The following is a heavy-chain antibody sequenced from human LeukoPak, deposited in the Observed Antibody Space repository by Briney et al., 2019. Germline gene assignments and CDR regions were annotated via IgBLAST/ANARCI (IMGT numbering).Heavy chain of an antibody. D-gene: IGHD3-9*01. CDR2: ITSGGTYT. CDR3: ARGHYDILTASYKWTPDY. Sequence: KPGGSLRLSCAASGFTFSTYNMNWVRQAPGKGLEWVSSITSGGTYTYYADSVKGRFTTSRDNAKNSLSLPLSSLRAEDTAVYYCARGHYDILTASYKWTPDYWGQGILVTVS. CDR1: GFTFSTYN. J-gene: IGHJ4*02. V-gene: IGHV3-21*06.